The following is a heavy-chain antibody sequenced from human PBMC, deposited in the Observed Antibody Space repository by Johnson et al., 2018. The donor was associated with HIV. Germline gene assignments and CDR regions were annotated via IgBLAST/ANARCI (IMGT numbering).Heavy chain of an antibody. CDR1: GFTFSSYA. V-gene: IGHV3-30*14. CDR2: ISYDGSNK. CDR3: ARVHGGATRGKGAFDI. Sequence: VQLVESGGGLVQPGGSLRLSCAASGFTFSSYAMHWVRQAPGKGLEWVAVISYDGSNKYYADSVKGRFTISRDNSKNTLYLQMNSLRAEDTAVYYCARVHGGATRGKGAFDIWGQGTMVTVSS. D-gene: IGHD1-26*01. J-gene: IGHJ3*02.